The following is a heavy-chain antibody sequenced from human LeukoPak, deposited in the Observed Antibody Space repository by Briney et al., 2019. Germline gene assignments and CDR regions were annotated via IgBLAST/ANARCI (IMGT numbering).Heavy chain of an antibody. D-gene: IGHD5-12*01. CDR3: ARGFDSKSTYFDY. V-gene: IGHV4-39*07. J-gene: IGHJ4*02. CDR1: GGSISSSSYY. Sequence: SETLSLTCTVSGGSISSSSYYWGWIRQPPGKGLEWIGSIYYSGSTKYNPSLKSRVTMSLDTSKKQFSLRLTSVTAADTAVYYCARGFDSKSTYFDYWGLGTLVTVSS. CDR2: IYYSGST.